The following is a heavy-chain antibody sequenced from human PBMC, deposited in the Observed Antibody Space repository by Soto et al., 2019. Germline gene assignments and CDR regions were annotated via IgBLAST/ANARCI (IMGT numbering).Heavy chain of an antibody. CDR1: GFTFSSYS. Sequence: GGSLRLSCAASGFTFSSYSMNWVRQAPGKGLEWVSSISSSSSYIYYADSVKGRFTISRDNAKNSLYLQMNSLRAEDTAVYYCARDLHRSSWYNLLPKWFDPWGQGTLVTVSS. D-gene: IGHD6-13*01. J-gene: IGHJ5*02. V-gene: IGHV3-21*01. CDR3: ARDLHRSSWYNLLPKWFDP. CDR2: ISSSSSYI.